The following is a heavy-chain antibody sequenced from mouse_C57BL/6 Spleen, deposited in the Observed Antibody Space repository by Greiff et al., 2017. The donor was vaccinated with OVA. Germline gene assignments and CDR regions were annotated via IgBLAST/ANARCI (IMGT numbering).Heavy chain of an antibody. J-gene: IGHJ2*01. V-gene: IGHV14-4*01. CDR2: IDPENGDT. D-gene: IGHD2-1*01. CDR3: TKGYGNYC. Sequence: VQLQQSGAELVRPGASVKLSCTASGFNIKDDYMHWVKQRPEQGLEWIGWIDPENGDTEYASKFQGKATITADTSTNTAYLQLSSLTSEDTAVYYCTKGYGNYCWGQGTTLTVSS. CDR1: GFNIKDDY.